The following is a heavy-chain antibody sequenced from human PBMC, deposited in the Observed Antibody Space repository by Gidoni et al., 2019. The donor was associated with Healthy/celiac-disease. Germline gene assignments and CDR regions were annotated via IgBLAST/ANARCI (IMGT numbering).Heavy chain of an antibody. CDR3: ARKNGDYYDSSGSQGWFDP. CDR2: INHSGST. J-gene: IGHJ5*02. V-gene: IGHV4-34*01. D-gene: IGHD3-22*01. CDR1: GGSFSGYY. Sequence: QAQLQQWGAGLLKPSEPLSPTSAVYGGSFSGYYWSWIRQPPGKGLEWIGEINHSGSTNYNPSLKSRVTISVDTSKNQFSLKLSSVTAADTAVYYCARKNGDYYDSSGSQGWFDPWGQGTLVTVSS.